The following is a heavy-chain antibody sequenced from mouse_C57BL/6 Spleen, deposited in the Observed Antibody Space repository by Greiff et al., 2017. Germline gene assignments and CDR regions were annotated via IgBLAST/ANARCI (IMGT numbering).Heavy chain of an antibody. D-gene: IGHD2-1*01. V-gene: IGHV7-3*01. J-gene: IGHJ4*01. CDR1: GFTFTDYY. CDR3: ARRNYGGAMEY. Sequence: EVKLQESGGGLVQPGGSLSLSCAASGFTFTDYYMSWVRQPPGKALEWLGFIRNKANGYTTEYSASVKARFTISRDNSKSILYHQMNALRAEDRATEYCARRNYGGAMEYWGQGTSVTVSS. CDR2: IRNKANGYTT.